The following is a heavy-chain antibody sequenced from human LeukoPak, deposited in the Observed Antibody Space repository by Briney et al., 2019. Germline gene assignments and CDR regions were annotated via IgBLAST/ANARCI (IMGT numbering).Heavy chain of an antibody. Sequence: ASVKVSCKVSGYTLTELSMHWVRQAPGKGLEWMGGFDPEDGETIYAQKFQGRVTITADESTSTAYMELSSLRSEDTAVYYCARPYSGSYYRSNYYYYMDVWGKGTTVTVSS. D-gene: IGHD1-26*01. J-gene: IGHJ6*03. CDR2: FDPEDGET. CDR3: ARPYSGSYYRSNYYYYMDV. CDR1: GYTLTELS. V-gene: IGHV1-24*01.